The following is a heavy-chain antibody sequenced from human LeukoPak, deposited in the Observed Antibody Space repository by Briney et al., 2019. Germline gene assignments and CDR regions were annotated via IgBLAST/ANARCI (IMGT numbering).Heavy chain of an antibody. CDR2: IKQDGSEK. D-gene: IGHD3-10*01. J-gene: IGHJ4*02. V-gene: IGHV3-7*03. Sequence: PGGPLRLSCAASGFTFSSYWMSWVRQAPGKGLEWVANIKQDGSEKYYVDSVKGRFTISRDNAKNSLYLQMNSLRAEDTAVYYCARDGLLWFGELPCFDYWGQGTLVTVSS. CDR1: GFTFSSYW. CDR3: ARDGLLWFGELPCFDY.